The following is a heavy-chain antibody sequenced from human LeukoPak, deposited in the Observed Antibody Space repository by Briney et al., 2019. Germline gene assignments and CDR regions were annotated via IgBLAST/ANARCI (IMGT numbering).Heavy chain of an antibody. CDR2: ISSSNSYI. D-gene: IGHD3-22*01. V-gene: IGHV3-21*01. Sequence: GGSLRLSCAASEITLSDYSMNWVRQAPGKGLEWVSSISSSNSYINYADSVKGRFTISRDSAKNSLYLQMNSLRAEDTAVYYCATQMYYYDSSGFNYWGQGTLVTVSS. CDR3: ATQMYYYDSSGFNY. J-gene: IGHJ4*02. CDR1: EITLSDYS.